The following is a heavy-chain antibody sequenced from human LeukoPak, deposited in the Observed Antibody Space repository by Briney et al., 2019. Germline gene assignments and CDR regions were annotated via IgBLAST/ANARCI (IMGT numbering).Heavy chain of an antibody. D-gene: IGHD2-2*01. J-gene: IGHJ3*02. CDR3: AHCSSTSCRDAFDI. V-gene: IGHV1-69*04. CDR2: IIPILGIA. CDR1: GGTFSSYA. Sequence: SVKVSYKASGGTFSSYAIRWVRQAPGQGLEWMGRIIPILGIANYAQKFQGRVTITADKSTSTAYMELSSLRSEDTAVYYCAHCSSTSCRDAFDIWGQGTMVTVSS.